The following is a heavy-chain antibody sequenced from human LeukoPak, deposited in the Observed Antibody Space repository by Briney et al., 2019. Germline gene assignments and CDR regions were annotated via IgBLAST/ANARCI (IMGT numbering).Heavy chain of an antibody. V-gene: IGHV4-59*12. J-gene: IGHJ4*02. CDR1: GGSISSYY. D-gene: IGHD1-26*01. Sequence: SETLSLTCTVSGGSISSYYWSWIRQPPGKGLEWIGYIYYSGSTNYNPSLKSRVTISVDTSKNQFSLKLSSVTAADTAVYYCACDSGSYHYYFDYWGQGTLVTVSS. CDR2: IYYSGST. CDR3: ACDSGSYHYYFDY.